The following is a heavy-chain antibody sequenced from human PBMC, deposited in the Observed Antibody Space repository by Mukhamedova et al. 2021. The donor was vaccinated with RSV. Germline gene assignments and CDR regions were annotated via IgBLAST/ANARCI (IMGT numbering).Heavy chain of an antibody. Sequence: GRVTITADKSTSTAYMELSSLRSEDTAVYYCARGRREYSGYEHAFDIWGQGTMVTVSS. J-gene: IGHJ3*02. D-gene: IGHD5-12*01. V-gene: IGHV1-69*04. CDR3: ARGRREYSGYEHAFDI.